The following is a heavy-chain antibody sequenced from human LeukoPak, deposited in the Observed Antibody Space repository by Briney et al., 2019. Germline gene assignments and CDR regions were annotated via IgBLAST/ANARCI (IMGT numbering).Heavy chain of an antibody. D-gene: IGHD6-13*01. Sequence: ASVKVSCKASGYTFTSYGITWVRQAPGQGLEWMGCISGYNGNTNYAQNLQGRVTMTTDTSTSTAYMELRSLRSDDTAVYYCARGLAAVYYYFDYWGQGTLVTVSS. V-gene: IGHV1-18*01. CDR2: ISGYNGNT. J-gene: IGHJ4*02. CDR3: ARGLAAVYYYFDY. CDR1: GYTFTSYG.